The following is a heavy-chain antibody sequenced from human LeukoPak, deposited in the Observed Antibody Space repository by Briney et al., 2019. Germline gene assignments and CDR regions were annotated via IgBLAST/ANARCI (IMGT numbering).Heavy chain of an antibody. CDR3: ARGAPLWPQSSWFDP. Sequence: KSGGSLRLSCAASGFTFISCSMTWVRQAPGKGLEWVSSISSRSTYIYYADSPKSRFTISRDYAKNLLYLQMNSLRAEDTAVYYCARGAPLWPQSSWFDPWGQGTLVTVSS. J-gene: IGHJ5*02. D-gene: IGHD3-10*01. CDR2: ISSRSTYI. CDR1: GFTFISCS. V-gene: IGHV3-21*01.